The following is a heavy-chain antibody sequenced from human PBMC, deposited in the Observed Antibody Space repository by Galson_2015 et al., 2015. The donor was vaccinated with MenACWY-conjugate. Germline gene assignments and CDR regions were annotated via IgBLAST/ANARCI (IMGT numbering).Heavy chain of an antibody. CDR1: GFTFSSYG. CDR3: AKDLWDIVVVVAATRGWWYFDY. CDR2: IRYDGSNK. V-gene: IGHV3-30*02. Sequence: SLRLSCAASGFTFSSYGMHWVRQAPGKGLEWVAFIRYDGSNKYYADSVKGRFTISRDNSKNTLYLQMNSLRAEDTAVYYCAKDLWDIVVVVAATRGWWYFDYWGQGTLVTVSS. J-gene: IGHJ4*02. D-gene: IGHD2-15*01.